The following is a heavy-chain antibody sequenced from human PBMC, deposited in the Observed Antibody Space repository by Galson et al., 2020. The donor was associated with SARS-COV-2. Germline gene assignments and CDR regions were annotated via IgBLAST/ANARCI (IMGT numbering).Heavy chain of an antibody. V-gene: IGHV1-69*13. CDR3: ARDPQLGYCSGGSCPGLDY. D-gene: IGHD2-15*01. CDR1: GGTFSSYA. Sequence: SVKVSCKASGGTFSSYAISWVRQAPGQGLEWMEGIIPIFGTANYAQKFQGRVTITADESTSTAYMELSSLRSEDTAVYYCARDPQLGYCSGGSCPGLDYWGQGTLVTVSS. J-gene: IGHJ4*02. CDR2: IIPIFGTA.